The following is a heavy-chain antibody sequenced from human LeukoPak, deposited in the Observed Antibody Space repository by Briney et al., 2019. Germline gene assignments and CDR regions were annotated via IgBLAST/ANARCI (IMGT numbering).Heavy chain of an antibody. CDR3: ARDRPAGHGSNYGFFDY. CDR2: ISGSSSYI. Sequence: GGSLRLSCVASGFTFDDYGMNWVRQAPGKGLEWVSSISGSSSYIYYADSVRGRFTISRDNAKNSLYLQMNSLRAEDTAVYYCARDRPAGHGSNYGFFDYWGQGTLVTVSS. V-gene: IGHV3-21*01. D-gene: IGHD5-18*01. CDR1: GFTFDDYG. J-gene: IGHJ4*02.